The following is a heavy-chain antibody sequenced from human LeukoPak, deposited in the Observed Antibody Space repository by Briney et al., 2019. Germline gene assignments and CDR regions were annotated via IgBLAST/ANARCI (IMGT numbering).Heavy chain of an antibody. D-gene: IGHD6-19*01. CDR2: IYHRGTT. J-gene: IGHJ4*02. Sequence: SGTLSLTCAVSGDSITNNNWWSWVRQPPGKGLEWIGEIYHRGTTNYNPSLNGRVSISMDKSKNQLSLNLISMTAADTAIYYCARDPGAGIETLDYWGQGTVVTVSS. V-gene: IGHV4-4*02. CDR1: GDSITNNNW. CDR3: ARDPGAGIETLDY.